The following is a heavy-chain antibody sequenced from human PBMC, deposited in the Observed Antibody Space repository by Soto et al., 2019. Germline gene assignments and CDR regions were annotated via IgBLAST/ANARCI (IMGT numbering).Heavy chain of an antibody. CDR1: GYTFTSYG. CDR2: INPSGGST. CDR3: ARVGCSGGSCYAVDY. D-gene: IGHD2-15*01. J-gene: IGHJ4*02. V-gene: IGHV1-46*01. Sequence: GASVRVSCKASGYTFTSYGISWVRQAPGQGLEWMGIINPSGGSTTYAQKFQGRVTMTRDTSTSTVYMELSSLRSEDTAVYYCARVGCSGGSCYAVDYWGQGTLVTVSS.